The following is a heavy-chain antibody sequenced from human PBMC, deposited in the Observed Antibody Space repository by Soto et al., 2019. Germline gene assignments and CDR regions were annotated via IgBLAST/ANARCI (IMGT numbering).Heavy chain of an antibody. CDR2: IYYSGST. Sequence: QVQLQESGPGLVKPAETLSLTCTVSGGSISSYYWSWIRQPPRKGLEWIGYIYYSGSTNYNPSLKSRVTISVDTSKNQFSLKLSSVTAAATAVYYCARHHRYCSGGSCYCFDIWGQGTMVTFSS. CDR3: ARHHRYCSGGSCYCFDI. J-gene: IGHJ3*02. D-gene: IGHD2-15*01. CDR1: GGSISSYY. V-gene: IGHV4-59*08.